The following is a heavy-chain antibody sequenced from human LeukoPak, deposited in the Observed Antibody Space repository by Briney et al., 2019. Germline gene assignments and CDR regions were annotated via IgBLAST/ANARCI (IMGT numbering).Heavy chain of an antibody. CDR1: GYTFTGNY. J-gene: IGHJ4*02. Sequence: ASVKVSCKASGYTFTGNYIHWVRQAPGQGLEWMAWNNPNSGGRNYAQKFQGRVTLTRDTSISTVYMELSRLKSDDTAVYYCATQATTFDYWGQGTLVTVSS. CDR3: ATQATTFDY. V-gene: IGHV1-2*02. D-gene: IGHD1-26*01. CDR2: NNPNSGGR.